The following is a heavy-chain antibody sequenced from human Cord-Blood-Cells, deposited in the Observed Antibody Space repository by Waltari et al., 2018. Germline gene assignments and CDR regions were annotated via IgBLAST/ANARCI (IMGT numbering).Heavy chain of an antibody. V-gene: IGHV1-2*02. Sequence: QVQLVQSGAEVKKPGASVKVSCKASGYTFTGSYMHWVRQAPGQGLEWMGWINPNSGGTNYAQKFQGRVTMTRDTSISTAYMELSRLRSDDTAVYYCARDFQYYGGNYYYGMDVWGQGTTVTVSS. CDR1: GYTFTGSY. CDR2: INPNSGGT. J-gene: IGHJ6*02. D-gene: IGHD4-17*01. CDR3: ARDFQYYGGNYYYGMDV.